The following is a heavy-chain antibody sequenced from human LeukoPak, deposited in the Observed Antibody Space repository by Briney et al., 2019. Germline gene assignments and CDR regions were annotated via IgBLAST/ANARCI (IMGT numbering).Heavy chain of an antibody. CDR2: IRYDGSNK. V-gene: IGHV3-30*02. CDR3: AKDLNHMVVLDY. CDR1: GFTFSTYG. Sequence: GGSLRLSCTASGFTFSTYGMHWVRQAPGKGLEWVAFIRYDGSNKYYADSVKGRFTISRDNSKNTLYLQMNTLRAEDTAVYYCAKDLNHMVVLDYWGQGTLVTVSS. D-gene: IGHD2-21*01. J-gene: IGHJ4*02.